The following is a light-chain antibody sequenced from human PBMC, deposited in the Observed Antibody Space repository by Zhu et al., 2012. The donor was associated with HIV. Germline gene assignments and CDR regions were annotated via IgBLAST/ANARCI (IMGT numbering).Light chain of an antibody. V-gene: IGKV1-9*01. Sequence: DIQLTQSPSFLSASVGDRVTITCRASQGISNHLAWYHQKPGKAPKLLIYGASVLQSGVPSRFSGSGSGTEFTLTISSLQPEDFATYFCQHLTLYPTFGGGSEGG. CDR3: QHLTLYPT. J-gene: IGKJ4*01. CDR2: GAS. CDR1: QGISNH.